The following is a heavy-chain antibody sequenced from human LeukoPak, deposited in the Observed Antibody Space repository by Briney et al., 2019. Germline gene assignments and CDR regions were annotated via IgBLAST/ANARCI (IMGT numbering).Heavy chain of an antibody. J-gene: IGHJ4*02. CDR2: ISSSSSYI. D-gene: IGHD5-12*01. CDR1: GFTFSSYS. V-gene: IGHV3-21*01. Sequence: GGSLRLSCAASGFTFSSYSMNWVRQAPGKGLEWVSSISSSSSYIYYADSVKGRLTISKDNAKNSLYLQMNSLRAEDTAVYYCARDDSGYAFDYWGQGTLVTVSS. CDR3: ARDDSGYAFDY.